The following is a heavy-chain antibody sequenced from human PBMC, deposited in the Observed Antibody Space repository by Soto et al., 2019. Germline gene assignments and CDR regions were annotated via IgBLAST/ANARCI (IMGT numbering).Heavy chain of an antibody. CDR2: ISSSSSYI. V-gene: IGHV3-21*05. J-gene: IGHJ6*02. CDR3: ARDGELLLFGELLIPYYYGMDL. CDR1: GFTFSTYS. D-gene: IGHD3-10*01. Sequence: GGSLRLYCAASGFTFSTYSMNWVRQAPGKGLEWVSYISSSSSYIYCADSVKGRFTISRDNAKNSLYLQMNSLRAEDTAVYYCARDGELLLFGELLIPYYYGMDLWGQGTTVTVSS.